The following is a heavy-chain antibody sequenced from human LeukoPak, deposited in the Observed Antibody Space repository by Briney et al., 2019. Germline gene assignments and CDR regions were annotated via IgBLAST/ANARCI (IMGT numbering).Heavy chain of an antibody. D-gene: IGHD3-3*01. Sequence: GASVKVSCKASGYTFTSYGISWVRQAAGQGLEWMGWISAYNGNTNYAQKLQGRVTMTTDTSTSTAYMELRSLRSDDTAVYYCARDNRLRFLEWLLSFDYWGQGTLVTFSS. CDR2: ISAYNGNT. J-gene: IGHJ4*02. V-gene: IGHV1-18*01. CDR1: GYTFTSYG. CDR3: ARDNRLRFLEWLLSFDY.